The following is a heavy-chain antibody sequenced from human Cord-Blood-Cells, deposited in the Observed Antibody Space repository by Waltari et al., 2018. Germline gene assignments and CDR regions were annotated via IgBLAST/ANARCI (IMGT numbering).Heavy chain of an antibody. J-gene: IGHJ4*02. Sequence: EVQLLESGGGLVQPGGSLRLSCAASGFTFSSYAMSWVRQAPGKGLEWVSAISGSGGSTYDADSVKGRFTISRDNSKNTLYLQMNSLRAEDTAVYYCAKDQGGYYDSSGYWNYWGQGTLVTVSS. CDR2: ISGSGGST. V-gene: IGHV3-23*01. CDR3: AKDQGGYYDSSGYWNY. D-gene: IGHD3-22*01. CDR1: GFTFSSYA.